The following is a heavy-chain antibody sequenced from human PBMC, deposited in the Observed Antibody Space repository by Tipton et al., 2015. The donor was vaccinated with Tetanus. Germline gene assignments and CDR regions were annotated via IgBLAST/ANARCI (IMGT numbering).Heavy chain of an antibody. CDR1: GGSISPYY. CDR3: ASHYGSGSDDAFDI. J-gene: IGHJ3*02. Sequence: TLSLTCTVSGGSISPYYWSWIRQPPGKGLEWIGYIYYSGSTNYNPSLKSRVTISVDTSKNQFSLKLSSVTAADTAVFYCASHYGSGSDDAFDIWGQGTMVTVSS. V-gene: IGHV4-59*12. D-gene: IGHD3-10*01. CDR2: IYYSGST.